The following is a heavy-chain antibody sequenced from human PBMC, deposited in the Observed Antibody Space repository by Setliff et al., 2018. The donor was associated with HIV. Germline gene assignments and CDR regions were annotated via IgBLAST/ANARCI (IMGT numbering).Heavy chain of an antibody. CDR3: ARVPYRSAWFSGGHDAFDV. CDR1: GYTLTSYG. Sequence: ASVKVSCKASGYTLTSYGISWVRQAPGQGLEWMGWISGYNGNTKYVQKYQGRVTMTTDTSTSKVYMELRTLRSDDTAVYYCARVPYRSAWFSGGHDAFDVWGQGTMVTVS. CDR2: ISGYNGNT. V-gene: IGHV1-18*01. J-gene: IGHJ3*01. D-gene: IGHD6-19*01.